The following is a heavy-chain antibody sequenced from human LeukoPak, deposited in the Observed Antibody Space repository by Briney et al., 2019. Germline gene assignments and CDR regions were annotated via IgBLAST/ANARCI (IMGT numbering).Heavy chain of an antibody. CDR1: GFTFSSYA. Sequence: GGSLRLSCAASGFTFSSYAMHWVRQAPGKGLEWVAVISYDGSNKYYADSVKGRFTISRDNSKNTLYLQMNSLRAEDTAVYYCARPRGIAVAGRGAFDIWGQGTMVTVSS. CDR2: ISYDGSNK. D-gene: IGHD6-19*01. V-gene: IGHV3-30-3*01. J-gene: IGHJ3*02. CDR3: ARPRGIAVAGRGAFDI.